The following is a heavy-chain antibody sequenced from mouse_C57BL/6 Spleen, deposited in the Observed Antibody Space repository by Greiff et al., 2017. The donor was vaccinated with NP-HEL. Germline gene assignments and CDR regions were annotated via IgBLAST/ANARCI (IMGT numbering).Heavy chain of an antibody. V-gene: IGHV1-52*01. CDR1: GYTFTSYW. J-gene: IGHJ4*01. Sequence: VQLQQPGAELVRPGSSVKLSCKASGYTFTSYWMHWVKQRPIQGLEWIGNIDPSDSETHYNQKFKDKATLTVDKSSSTAYMQLSSLTSEVSAVYYCASSLYYAMDYWGQGTSVTVSS. CDR2: IDPSDSET. CDR3: ASSLYYAMDY.